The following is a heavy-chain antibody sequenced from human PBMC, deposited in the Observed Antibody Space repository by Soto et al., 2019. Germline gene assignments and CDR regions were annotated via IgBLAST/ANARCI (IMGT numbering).Heavy chain of an antibody. CDR3: ARGGGVGVAGSAAFDM. CDR1: GYPVTAYY. Sequence: QLHLVQSGAVVKKPGASVTVSCSASGYPVTAYYMHWVRQAPGRGLEWMGGINPATGAAKYTPSFQGRVTLHWDTSTSSVFKELSGLRSAATAVFFCARGGGVGVAGSAAFDMWGQGTLVTVSS. D-gene: IGHD3-3*01. J-gene: IGHJ3*02. CDR2: INPATGAA. V-gene: IGHV1-2*02.